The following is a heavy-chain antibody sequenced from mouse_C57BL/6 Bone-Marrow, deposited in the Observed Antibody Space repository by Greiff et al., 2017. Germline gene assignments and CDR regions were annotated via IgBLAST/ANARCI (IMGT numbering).Heavy chain of an antibody. CDR3: ARQRGLISAWFAY. V-gene: IGHV1-55*01. J-gene: IGHJ3*01. CDR1: GYTFTSYW. Sequence: QVQLQQPGAELVKPGASVKMSCKASGYTFTSYWITWVKQRPGQGLEWIGDIYPGSGSTNYNEKFKSKATLTVDTSSSTGYMQLSSLTSEDSAVYDCARQRGLISAWFAYWGQGTLVTVSA. CDR2: IYPGSGST.